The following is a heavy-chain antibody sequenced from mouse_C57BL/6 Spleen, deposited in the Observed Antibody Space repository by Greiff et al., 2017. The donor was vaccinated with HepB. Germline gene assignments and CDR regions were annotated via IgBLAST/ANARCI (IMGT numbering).Heavy chain of an antibody. D-gene: IGHD1-1*02. J-gene: IGHJ4*01. CDR3: ARDYGRDAMGY. CDR2: IWSDGST. V-gene: IGHV2-6*03. Sequence: VHLVESGPGLVAPSQTLSITCTVSGFSLTSYGVHWVRQPPGKGLEWLVVIWSDGSTTYNSALNARLSISTDNPKSQVVLKMNSHQTDDTARYYGARDYGRDAMGYWGQGTSVTVSS. CDR1: GFSLTSYG.